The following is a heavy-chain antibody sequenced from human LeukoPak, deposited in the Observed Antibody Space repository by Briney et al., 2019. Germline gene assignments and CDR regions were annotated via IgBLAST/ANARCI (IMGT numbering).Heavy chain of an antibody. V-gene: IGHV1-46*01. CDR1: GYTFTSYY. D-gene: IGHD5-12*01. CDR2: INPSGGST. J-gene: IGHJ4*02. CDR3: ARVYSGYGRFDY. Sequence: GASVKVSCKASGYTFTSYYMHRVRQAPGQGLEWMGIINPSGGSTSYAQKFQGRVTMTRDTSTSTVYMELSSLRSEDTAVYYCARVYSGYGRFDYWGQGTLVTVSS.